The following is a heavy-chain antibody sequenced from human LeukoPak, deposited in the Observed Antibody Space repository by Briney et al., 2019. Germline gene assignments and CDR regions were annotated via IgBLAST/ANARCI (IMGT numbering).Heavy chain of an antibody. D-gene: IGHD3-22*01. CDR3: ARATHYDSSGLAY. Sequence: GGSLRLSCAASGFTFSSYAMHWVRQAPGKGLEWVAVISYGGSNKYYADSVKGRFTISRDNSKNTLYLQMNSLRAEDTAVYYCARATHYDSSGLAYWGQGTLVTVSS. J-gene: IGHJ4*02. V-gene: IGHV3-30-3*01. CDR2: ISYGGSNK. CDR1: GFTFSSYA.